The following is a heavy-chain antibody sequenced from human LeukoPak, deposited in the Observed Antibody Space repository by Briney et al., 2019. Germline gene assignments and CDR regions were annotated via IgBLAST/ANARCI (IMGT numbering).Heavy chain of an antibody. D-gene: IGHD6-13*01. CDR2: IYTSGST. V-gene: IGHV4-61*02. Sequence: SETLSLTCTVSGGSISSGSYYWSWIRQPAGKGLEWIGRIYTSGSTYYNPSLKSRVTISVDTSKNQFSLKLSSVTAADTAVYYCARHVAAAGLDAFDIWGQGTMVTVSS. CDR1: GGSISSGSYY. CDR3: ARHVAAAGLDAFDI. J-gene: IGHJ3*02.